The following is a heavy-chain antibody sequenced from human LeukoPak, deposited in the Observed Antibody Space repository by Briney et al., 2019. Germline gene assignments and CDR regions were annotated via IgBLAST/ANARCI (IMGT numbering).Heavy chain of an antibody. Sequence: SGTVSGEPSVCTFSSYIISRGRDARGRGLEWMGRIIPILGIANYAQKFQGRVTITADKSTSTAYMELSSLRSEDTAVYYCARCTAAAGTDYWGQGTLVTVSS. CDR1: VCTFSSYI. V-gene: IGHV1-69*02. CDR2: IIPILGIA. J-gene: IGHJ4*02. CDR3: ARCTAAAGTDY. D-gene: IGHD6-13*01.